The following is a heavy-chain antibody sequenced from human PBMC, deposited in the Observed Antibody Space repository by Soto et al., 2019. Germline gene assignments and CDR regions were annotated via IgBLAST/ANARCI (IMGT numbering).Heavy chain of an antibody. CDR2: INPNSGGT. V-gene: IGHV1-2*04. J-gene: IGHJ3*02. D-gene: IGHD3-9*01. CDR1: GYTFTGYY. Sequence: ASLKVSCKASGYTFTGYYMHWVRQAPGQGFEWMGWINPNSGGTNYAQKFQGWVTMTRDTSISTAYMELSRLRSDDTAVYYCARAVRYFEWLLFGAFDIWGQGTMVTVSS. CDR3: ARAVRYFEWLLFGAFDI.